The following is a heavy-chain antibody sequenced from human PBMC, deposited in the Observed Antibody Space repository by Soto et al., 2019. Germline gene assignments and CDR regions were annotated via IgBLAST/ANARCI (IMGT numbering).Heavy chain of an antibody. CDR1: GFTFGDYA. CDR2: IRSKGFGGAT. J-gene: IGHJ4*02. CDR3: ARSQYFDY. Sequence: EVQLVESGGGLVQPGRSLRLSCTGSGFTFGDYAMSWFRQAPGKGLEWVGFIRSKGFGGATEYAASVKGRFTFSRDDSQSIAYLQMNSLKTEDTAVYYCARSQYFDYWGQGTRVTVSS. V-gene: IGHV3-49*03.